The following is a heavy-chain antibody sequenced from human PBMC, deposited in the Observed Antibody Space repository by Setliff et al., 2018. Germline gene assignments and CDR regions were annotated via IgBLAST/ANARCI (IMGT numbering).Heavy chain of an antibody. D-gene: IGHD3-16*01. CDR3: ARTTGYRLEGDFDY. Sequence: GESLKISCAASGFTFSNYYMTWIRQAPGKGLEWISYIHDSGNPTYYADSVKGRFTVSRDNAKNSLYLQMTSLRAEDTAIYYCARTTGYRLEGDFDYWGQGTLVTFSS. V-gene: IGHV3-11*01. J-gene: IGHJ4*02. CDR1: GFTFSNYY. CDR2: IHDSGNPT.